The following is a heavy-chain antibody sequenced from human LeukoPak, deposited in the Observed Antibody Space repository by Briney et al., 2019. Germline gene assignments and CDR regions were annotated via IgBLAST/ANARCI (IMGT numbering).Heavy chain of an antibody. CDR1: GYTFTSYA. CDR2: INPNSGGT. D-gene: IGHD2-15*01. V-gene: IGHV1-2*02. CDR3: ARGPLGYCSGGSCYPDDY. Sequence: ASVKVSCKASGYTFTSYAMHWVRQAPGQGLEWMGWINPNSGGTNYAQKFQGRVTMTRDTSISTAYMELSRLRSDDTAVYYCARGPLGYCSGGSCYPDDYWGQGTLVTVSS. J-gene: IGHJ4*02.